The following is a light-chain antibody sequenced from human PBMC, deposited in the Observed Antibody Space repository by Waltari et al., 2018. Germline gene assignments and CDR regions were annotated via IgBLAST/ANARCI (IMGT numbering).Light chain of an antibody. CDR1: KLGDKY. CDR3: QAWDSGAAGV. CDR2: QDS. J-gene: IGLJ1*01. V-gene: IGLV3-1*01. Sequence: SYALSQPPSVVVSSGQTATISCSGDKLGDKYACWYQQKPGQSPVLVIYQDSRRPSGIPERFSGSNSGNTATLTISGTQAMDEADYYCQAWDSGAAGVFGTGTKVTVL.